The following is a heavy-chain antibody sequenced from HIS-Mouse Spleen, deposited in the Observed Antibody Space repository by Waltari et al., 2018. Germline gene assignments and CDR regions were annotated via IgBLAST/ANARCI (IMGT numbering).Heavy chain of an antibody. D-gene: IGHD3-3*01. J-gene: IGHJ3*02. CDR2: IYTSRST. CDR1: GRSISSYS. Sequence: QVQLQESGPGLVKPSETLSLTCTVSGRSISSYSWSWIRPPDGQGMGVIGRIYTSRSTNYNPSLKSRVTMSVDTSKNQFSLKLSSVTAADTAVYYCARDFHDFWSGYYGGDKKHDAFDIWGQGTMVTVSS. V-gene: IGHV4-4*07. CDR3: ARDFHDFWSGYYGGDKKHDAFDI.